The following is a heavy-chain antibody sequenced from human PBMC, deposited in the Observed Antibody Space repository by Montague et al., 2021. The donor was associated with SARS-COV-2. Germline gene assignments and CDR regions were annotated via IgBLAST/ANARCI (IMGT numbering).Heavy chain of an antibody. D-gene: IGHD3-22*01. CDR2: IVHTGTT. CDR1: GGSLSGYY. Sequence: SETLSLTCAVYGGSLSGYYWSWIRQFPGKGLEWVGEIVHTGTTKYNPSLESRVTMSIDTSKKQFSLNLTSMTAADTTVYYCARRGYYDSAGYHWHLDLWGRGVLVTVSS. V-gene: IGHV4-34*12. CDR3: ARRGYYDSAGYHWHLDL. J-gene: IGHJ2*01.